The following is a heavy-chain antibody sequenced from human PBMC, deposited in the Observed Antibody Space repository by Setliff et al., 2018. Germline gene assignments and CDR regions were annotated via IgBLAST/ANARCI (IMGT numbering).Heavy chain of an antibody. CDR2: ISYDGSNK. J-gene: IGHJ4*02. Sequence: SLRLSCAASGFTFSSYAMHWVRQAPGKGLEWVAVISYDGSNKYCADSVKGRFTISRDNSKNTLYLQMNSLRAEDTAVYYCARDRLRSDSPWGYFDYWGQGTLVTVSS. CDR3: ARDRLRSDSPWGYFDY. CDR1: GFTFSSYA. D-gene: IGHD3-16*01. V-gene: IGHV3-30*04.